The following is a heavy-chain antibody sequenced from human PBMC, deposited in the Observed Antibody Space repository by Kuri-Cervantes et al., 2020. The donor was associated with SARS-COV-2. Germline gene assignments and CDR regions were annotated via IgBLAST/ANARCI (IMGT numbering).Heavy chain of an antibody. V-gene: IGHV4-61*01. CDR1: GGSISSSSNY. CDR2: IYYSGST. CDR3: ARGLEVVVGAINFDA. J-gene: IGHJ4*02. Sequence: SETLSLSCTVSGGSISSSSNYWTWIRQPPGKGLDWIGHIYYSGSTNYNPSLKSRVTISEDRSKNQLSLKLDSVTAADTAVYYCARGLEVVVGAINFDAWGQGTMVTVSS. D-gene: IGHD2-15*01.